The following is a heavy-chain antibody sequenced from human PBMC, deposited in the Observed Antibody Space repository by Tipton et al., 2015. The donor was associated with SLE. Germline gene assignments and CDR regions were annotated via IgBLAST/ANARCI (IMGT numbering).Heavy chain of an antibody. J-gene: IGHJ4*02. Sequence: TLSLTCSVSGGSISSNYWIWIRQPPGKGLEWIGYIYYSGSTNYNPSLKSRVAMSVDMSKTQFSLKLNSVTAADTAVYFCARELRVTGLFDFWGQGTLVTVSS. CDR1: GGSISSNY. CDR2: IYYSGST. D-gene: IGHD2-8*02. CDR3: ARELRVTGLFDF. V-gene: IGHV4-59*12.